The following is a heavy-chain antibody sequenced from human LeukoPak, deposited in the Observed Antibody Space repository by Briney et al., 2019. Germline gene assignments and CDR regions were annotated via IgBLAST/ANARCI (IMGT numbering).Heavy chain of an antibody. V-gene: IGHV3-23*01. D-gene: IGHD3-16*02. CDR1: GFAFNSFA. CDR2: ISNSDGSS. Sequence: GGSLRLSCAASGFAFNSFAMNWVRQAPGEGLEWVSSISNSDGSSHYADFVKGRFTISRDNPKNTLHLQMNSLRAEDTAVYYCAKSLGVGGYTRYKGFDQWGQGTLVTVSS. CDR3: AKSLGVGGYTRYKGFDQ. J-gene: IGHJ4*02.